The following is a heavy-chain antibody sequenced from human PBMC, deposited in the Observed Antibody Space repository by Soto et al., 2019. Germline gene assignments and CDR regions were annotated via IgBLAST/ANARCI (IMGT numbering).Heavy chain of an antibody. CDR3: ARAVSAPTYYYCGMDV. CDR2: IYSGGST. Sequence: GGSPRLSCAASGFTVSSHYMSWGRQAPGKGLEWVSVIYSGGSTYYADSVKGRFTISRDNSKNTLYLHMNSLRAEDTAVYYCARAVSAPTYYYCGMDVWGQGKTVNVSS. V-gene: IGHV3-53*01. J-gene: IGHJ6*02. CDR1: GFTVSSHY.